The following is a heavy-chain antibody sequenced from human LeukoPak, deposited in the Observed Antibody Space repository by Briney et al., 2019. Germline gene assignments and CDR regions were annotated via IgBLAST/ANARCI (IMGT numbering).Heavy chain of an antibody. CDR1: GYTFTSYG. CDR2: ISAYNGDT. V-gene: IGHV1-18*01. Sequence: ASVKVSCKASGYTFTSYGISWVRQAPGQGLGWMGWISAYNGDTNYAQKLQGRVTLTTATSMSTAYMELRSLRSDDTAVYCCARGGYCSSTSCYPILIFDYWGQGTLVTVSS. D-gene: IGHD2-2*01. J-gene: IGHJ4*02. CDR3: ARGGYCSSTSCYPILIFDY.